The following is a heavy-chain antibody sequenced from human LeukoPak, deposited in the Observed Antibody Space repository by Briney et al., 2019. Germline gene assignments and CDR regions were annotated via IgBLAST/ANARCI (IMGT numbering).Heavy chain of an antibody. CDR3: ARPGGGVVVAATLPYYFDY. CDR1: GFTFSSYW. D-gene: IGHD2-15*01. Sequence: GGSLRLSCAASGFTFSSYWMSWVRQAPGKGLEGVANIKQDGSEKYHVDSVRGRFTISRDNGKNSLYLQKNSLRAEDTAVYYCARPGGGVVVAATLPYYFDYWGQGTLVTVSS. J-gene: IGHJ4*02. V-gene: IGHV3-7*03. CDR2: IKQDGSEK.